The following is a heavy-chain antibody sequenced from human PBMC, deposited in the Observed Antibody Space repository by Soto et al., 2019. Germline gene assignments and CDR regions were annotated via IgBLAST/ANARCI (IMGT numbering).Heavy chain of an antibody. CDR1: GCTFSSYA. Sequence: GVSLRLSGAAAGCTFSSYAMSCVGQAPGNGLEWVSAISGSGGSTSYADCVKGRFTISRDNSKNTLYLQMNSLRAEDTAVYYCAKDRVGSGYSYGSFDYWGQGTLVTVSS. J-gene: IGHJ4*02. CDR3: AKDRVGSGYSYGSFDY. CDR2: ISGSGGST. V-gene: IGHV3-23*01. D-gene: IGHD5-18*01.